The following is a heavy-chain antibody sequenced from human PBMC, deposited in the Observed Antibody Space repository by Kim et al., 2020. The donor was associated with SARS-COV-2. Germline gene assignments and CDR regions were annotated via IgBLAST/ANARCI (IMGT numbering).Heavy chain of an antibody. CDR1: GGSISSYY. D-gene: IGHD3-22*01. J-gene: IGHJ4*02. V-gene: IGHV4-59*08. CDR2: IYYSGST. Sequence: SETLSLTCTVSGGSISSYYWSWIRQPPGKGLEWIGNIYYSGSTNYNPSLKSRVTISVDTSKNQFSLMLSSLTAADTSVYYCARQVSMIVVVALYYWGQGT. CDR3: ARQVSMIVVVALYY.